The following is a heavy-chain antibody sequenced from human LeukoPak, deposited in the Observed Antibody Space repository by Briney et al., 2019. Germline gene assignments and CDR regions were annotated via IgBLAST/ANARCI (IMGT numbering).Heavy chain of an antibody. CDR2: IYYSGST. Sequence: PSETLSLTCTVSGGSISSYYWSWIRQAPGKGLEWIGYIYYSGSTNYNPSLKSRVTISVDTSKNQFSLKLSSVTAADTAVYYCARGGIVVVPAAPHLVYYYYGMDVWGQGTTVTVSS. V-gene: IGHV4-59*01. CDR3: ARGGIVVVPAAPHLVYYYYGMDV. CDR1: GGSISSYY. D-gene: IGHD2-2*01. J-gene: IGHJ6*02.